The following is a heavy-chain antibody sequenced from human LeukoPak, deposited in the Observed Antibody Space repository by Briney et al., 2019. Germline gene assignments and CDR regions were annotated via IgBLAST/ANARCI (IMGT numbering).Heavy chain of an antibody. CDR1: GGSISSYY. D-gene: IGHD3-10*01. Sequence: SETLSLTCTVSGGSISSYYWSWIRQPPGKGLEWIGYIYYSGSTNYNPSLKSRVTISVDTSKNQFSLKLSSVTAADTAVYYCAILYGSGKDYWGQGTLVTVSS. V-gene: IGHV4-59*01. CDR3: AILYGSGKDY. J-gene: IGHJ4*02. CDR2: IYYSGST.